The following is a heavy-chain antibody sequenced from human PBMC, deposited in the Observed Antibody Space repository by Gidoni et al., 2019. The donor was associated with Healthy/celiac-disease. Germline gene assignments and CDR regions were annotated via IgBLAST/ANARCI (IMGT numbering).Heavy chain of an antibody. J-gene: IGHJ5*02. CDR3: ARGEEIWSGYYTWWWFDP. D-gene: IGHD3-3*01. CDR1: GGSFSGYY. V-gene: IGHV4-34*01. Sequence: QVQLQQWGAGLLKPSETLSLTCAVYGGSFSGYYWSWIRQPPGKGLEWIGEINHSGSTNYNPSLKSRVTISVDTSKNQFSLKLSSVTAADTAVYYCARGEEIWSGYYTWWWFDPWGQGTLVTVSS. CDR2: INHSGST.